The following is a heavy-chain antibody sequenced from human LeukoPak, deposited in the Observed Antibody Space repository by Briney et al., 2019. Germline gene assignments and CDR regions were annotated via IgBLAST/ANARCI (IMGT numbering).Heavy chain of an antibody. CDR2: INPNSGGT. CDR3: AREIEVLWFGPHAFDI. V-gene: IGHV1-2*02. D-gene: IGHD3-10*01. Sequence: GASVKVSCKASGYTFTGYYMHWVRQAPGQGLEWMGWINPNSGGTNYAQKFQGRVTMTRDTSISTAYMELSRLRSDDTAVYYCAREIEVLWFGPHAFDIWGQGTTVTVSS. CDR1: GYTFTGYY. J-gene: IGHJ3*02.